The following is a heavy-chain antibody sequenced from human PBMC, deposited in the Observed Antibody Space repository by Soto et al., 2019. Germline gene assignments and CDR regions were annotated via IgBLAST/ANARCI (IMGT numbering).Heavy chain of an antibody. CDR1: GGSISGYY. D-gene: IGHD2-2*01. CDR3: ARGLYCSSTSCYGGNDYGMDV. V-gene: IGHV4-34*01. CDR2: INHSGST. J-gene: IGHJ6*02. Sequence: PSETLSLTCAVNGGSISGYYWSWICEPPGKGLEWIGEINHSGSTNYNPSLKSRVTISVDTSKNQFSLKLSSVTAADTAVYYCARGLYCSSTSCYGGNDYGMDVWGQGTTVT.